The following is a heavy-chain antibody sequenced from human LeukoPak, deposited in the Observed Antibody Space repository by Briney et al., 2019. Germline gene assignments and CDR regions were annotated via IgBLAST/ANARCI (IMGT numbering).Heavy chain of an antibody. CDR2: ISGSGHDI. V-gene: IGHV3-11*04. CDR1: GFTFSDSY. CDR3: ARDDGGNFNDALDI. J-gene: IGHJ3*02. D-gene: IGHD4-23*01. Sequence: GGSLRLSCAASGFTFSDSYMTWVRQAPGKGVEWVAYISGSGHDINYSESAKGRFTISRDNAKNSLYLQMSSLRAEDTAVYYCARDDGGNFNDALDIWGQGTMVAVSS.